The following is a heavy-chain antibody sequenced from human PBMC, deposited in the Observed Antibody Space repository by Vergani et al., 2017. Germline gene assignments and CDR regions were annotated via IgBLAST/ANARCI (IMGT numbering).Heavy chain of an antibody. CDR2: IYYSGST. CDR3: ARDFGEWCSSTSCSSGDDDAFDI. J-gene: IGHJ3*02. D-gene: IGHD2-2*01. Sequence: QLQLQESGPGLVKPSETLSLTCTVSGGSISSSSYYWGWIRQPPGKGLEWIGSIYYSGSTYYNPSLKSRVTISVDTSKNQFSLKLSSVTAADTAVYYCARDFGEWCSSTSCSSGDDDAFDIWGQGTMVTVSS. CDR1: GGSISSSSYY. V-gene: IGHV4-39*07.